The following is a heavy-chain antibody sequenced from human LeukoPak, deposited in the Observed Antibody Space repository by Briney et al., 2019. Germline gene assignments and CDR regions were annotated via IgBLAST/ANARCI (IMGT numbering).Heavy chain of an antibody. V-gene: IGHV3-7*01. D-gene: IGHD5-18*01. Sequence: QTGGSLRLSCAASGFTFSNYWMNWVRQAPGKGLEWVANIKQDGSEKYYVDSVKGRFTISRDNAKNSLYLQMNSLRAEDAAVYYCARGGSGYSYGKIDYWGQGTLVTVSS. CDR2: IKQDGSEK. CDR3: ARGGSGYSYGKIDY. J-gene: IGHJ4*02. CDR1: GFTFSNYW.